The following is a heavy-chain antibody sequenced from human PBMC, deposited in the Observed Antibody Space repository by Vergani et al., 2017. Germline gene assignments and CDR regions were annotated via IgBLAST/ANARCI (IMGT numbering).Heavy chain of an antibody. J-gene: IGHJ4*02. V-gene: IGHV3-7*01. CDR1: GFTFSNYW. CDR3: ARIPGYCSGGSCYPGWGYYFDY. CDR2: IKQDGSEK. Sequence: VHLVESGGGVVQPGRSLRLSCAASGFTFSNYWMSWVRQAPGKGLEWVANIKQDGSEKNYVDSVKGRFTISRDNAKNSLYLQMNSLRAEDTAVYYCARIPGYCSGGSCYPGWGYYFDYWGQGTLVTVSS. D-gene: IGHD2-15*01.